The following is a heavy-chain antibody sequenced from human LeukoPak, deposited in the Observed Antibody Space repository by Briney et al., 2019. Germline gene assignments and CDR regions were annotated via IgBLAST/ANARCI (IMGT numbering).Heavy chain of an antibody. D-gene: IGHD5-12*01. CDR1: GGSISSYY. CDR2: IYYSGST. Sequence: KPSGNLSLTRTVSGGSISSYYWSWVRQPPGKGLGWIGYIYYSGSTNYNPSLKSRVTISVDTSKNQFSLKLSSVTAADTAVYYCAREGSGYDGHDYWGQGTLVTVSS. V-gene: IGHV4-59*01. J-gene: IGHJ4*02. CDR3: AREGSGYDGHDY.